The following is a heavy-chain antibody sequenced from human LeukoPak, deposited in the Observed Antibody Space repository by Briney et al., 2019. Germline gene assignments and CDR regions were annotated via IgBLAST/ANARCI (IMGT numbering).Heavy chain of an antibody. CDR3: TRGAAAKPYYYYYYMDV. CDR1: GGTFSSYA. J-gene: IGHJ6*03. D-gene: IGHD6-13*01. Sequence: SVKVSCKASGGTFSSYAISWVRQAPGQGLEWMGRIIPIFGTANYAQKFQGRVTITTDESTSTAYMELSSLRSEDTAVYYCTRGAAAKPYYYYYYMDVWGKGTTVTVSS. V-gene: IGHV1-69*05. CDR2: IIPIFGTA.